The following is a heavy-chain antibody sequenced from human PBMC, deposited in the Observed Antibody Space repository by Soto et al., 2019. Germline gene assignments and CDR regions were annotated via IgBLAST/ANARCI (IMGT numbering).Heavy chain of an antibody. J-gene: IGHJ4*02. CDR3: AKGGPTHYGGNSLPGPDYFDY. CDR1: GFTFSSYA. V-gene: IGHV3-23*01. D-gene: IGHD4-17*01. CDR2: ISGSGGST. Sequence: PGGSLRLSCAASGFTFSSYAMSWVRQAPGKGLEWVSAISGSGGSTYYADSVKGRFTISRDNSKNTLYLQMNSLRAEDTAVYYCAKGGPTHYGGNSLPGPDYFDYWGQGTLVTVSS.